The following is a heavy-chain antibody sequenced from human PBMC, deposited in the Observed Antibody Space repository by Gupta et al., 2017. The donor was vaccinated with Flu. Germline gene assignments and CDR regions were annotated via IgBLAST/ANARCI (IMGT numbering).Heavy chain of an antibody. Sequence: EVQLVESGGGLVKPGGSLRLSCAASGFTFSSYSMNWVRQAPGKGLEWVSSISSSSSYIYYADSVKGRFTISRDNAKNSLYLQMNSLRAEDTAVYYCARDRGRIAAARYGMDVWGQGTTVTVSS. CDR3: ARDRGRIAAARYGMDV. D-gene: IGHD6-13*01. J-gene: IGHJ6*02. CDR1: GFTFSSYS. CDR2: ISSSSSYI. V-gene: IGHV3-21*01.